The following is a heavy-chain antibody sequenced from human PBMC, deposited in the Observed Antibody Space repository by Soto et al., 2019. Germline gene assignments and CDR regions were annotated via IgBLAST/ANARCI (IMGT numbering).Heavy chain of an antibody. Sequence: QLQLQESGPGLVKPSETLSLTCTVSGGSISSSSYYWGWIRQPPGKGLEWIGSIYYSGSTYYNPSLKSRVTISVDTSKNQFPLKLSSVTAADTAVYYCAKGGSGSYSNAFDIWGQGTMVTVSS. CDR3: AKGGSGSYSNAFDI. V-gene: IGHV4-39*01. J-gene: IGHJ3*02. D-gene: IGHD3-10*01. CDR1: GGSISSSSYY. CDR2: IYYSGST.